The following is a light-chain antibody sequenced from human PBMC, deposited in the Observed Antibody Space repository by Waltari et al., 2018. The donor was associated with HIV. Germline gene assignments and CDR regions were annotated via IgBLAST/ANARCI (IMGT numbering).Light chain of an antibody. J-gene: IGLJ3*02. V-gene: IGLV3-21*04. CDR3: QVWDTNSHHPGV. CDR2: DDS. CDR1: NIGSKS. Sequence: SYVLTQPPSVSVAPGKTARITCGGNNIGSKSVHWYQQKPGQAPVLVIYDDSDRPSGIPDRFSGSNSGNTATLTISRVEAGDEADYYCQVWDTNSHHPGVFGGGTKLTVL.